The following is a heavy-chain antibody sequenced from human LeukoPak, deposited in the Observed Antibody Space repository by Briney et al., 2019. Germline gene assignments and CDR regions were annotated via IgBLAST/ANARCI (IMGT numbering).Heavy chain of an antibody. J-gene: IGHJ4*02. CDR2: ISHSGST. CDR1: GYSISSGYF. CDR3: ARGPFCSSTSCYRAFGY. V-gene: IGHV4-38-2*02. Sequence: SETLSLTCTVSGYSISSGYFWGWIRQPPGKGLEWIGEISHSGSTNYNPSLKSRVTISVDTSKNQFSLKLTSVTAADTAMYYCARGPFCSSTSCYRAFGYWGQGTLVTVSS. D-gene: IGHD2-2*02.